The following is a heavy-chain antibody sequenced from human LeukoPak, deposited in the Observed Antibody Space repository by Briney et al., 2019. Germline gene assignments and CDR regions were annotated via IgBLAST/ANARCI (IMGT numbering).Heavy chain of an antibody. V-gene: IGHV3-23*01. CDR1: GFSLSTYA. D-gene: IGHD4-17*01. Sequence: GGSLRLSCAASGFSLSTYAMSWVRQAPGKGPEWVSAISGAGGRTYYADSVKGRFTISRDNSKNTLYLQMDSLRAEDTAVYYCAKDRADNGDRLRFDPWGQGTLDTVSS. CDR2: ISGAGGRT. J-gene: IGHJ5*02. CDR3: AKDRADNGDRLRFDP.